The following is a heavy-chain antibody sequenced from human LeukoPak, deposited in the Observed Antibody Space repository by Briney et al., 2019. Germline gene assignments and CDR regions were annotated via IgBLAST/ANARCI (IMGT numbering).Heavy chain of an antibody. CDR2: INPNSGGT. D-gene: IGHD2-2*02. Sequence: ASVKVSCKASGYTFTGYYMHWVRQAPGQGLEWMGWINPNSGGTNYAQKFQGRVTMTRDTSISTAYMELSRLRSDDTAVYYCARTDGHQYCSSTSCYRWDFDYWGQGTLVTVSS. V-gene: IGHV1-2*02. CDR1: GYTFTGYY. CDR3: ARTDGHQYCSSTSCYRWDFDY. J-gene: IGHJ4*02.